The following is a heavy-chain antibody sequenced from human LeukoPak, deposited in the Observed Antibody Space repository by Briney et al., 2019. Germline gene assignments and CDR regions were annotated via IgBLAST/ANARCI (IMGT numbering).Heavy chain of an antibody. CDR1: GFTFSGFW. D-gene: IGHD6-13*01. CDR2: INSDGSEG. CDR3: ARSIPYGTTWYGRSDY. Sequence: GGSLRLSCAVSGFTFSGFWMSWSRQAPGKGLEWVASINSDGSEGYYADVVKGRFTISRDNAKNSLYLQINSLRAEDTAVYYCARSIPYGTTWYGRSDYWGQGTLVTVSS. V-gene: IGHV3-7*03. J-gene: IGHJ4*02.